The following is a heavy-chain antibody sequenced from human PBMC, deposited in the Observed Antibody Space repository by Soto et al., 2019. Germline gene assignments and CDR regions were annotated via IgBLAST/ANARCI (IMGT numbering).Heavy chain of an antibody. J-gene: IGHJ3*02. D-gene: IGHD6-19*01. CDR3: AKERSSGWHDAFDI. CDR2: FYGGGSTST. CDR1: GFTFSTYT. V-gene: IGHV3-23*01. Sequence: GGSLRLSCAAAGFTFSTYTMSWVRQAPGKGPEWVAGFYGGGSTSTFYADSVKGRFTISRDNSKNSLYLQMNSLRAEDTALYYCAKERSSGWHDAFDIWGQGTMVTGSS.